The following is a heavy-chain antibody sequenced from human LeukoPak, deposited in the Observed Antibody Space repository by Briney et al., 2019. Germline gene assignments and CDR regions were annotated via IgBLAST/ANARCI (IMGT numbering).Heavy chain of an antibody. CDR3: AREGVFCSSTSCYSPHR. CDR1: GFTFSSYN. D-gene: IGHD2-2*01. Sequence: GGSLRLSCAASGFTFSSYNMNWVRQAPGKGLEWVSSISSSSSYIYYADSVKGRFTISRDNAKNSLYLQMNSLRAEDTAVYYCAREGVFCSSTSCYSPHRRGQGTLVTVSS. CDR2: ISSSSSYI. J-gene: IGHJ4*02. V-gene: IGHV3-21*01.